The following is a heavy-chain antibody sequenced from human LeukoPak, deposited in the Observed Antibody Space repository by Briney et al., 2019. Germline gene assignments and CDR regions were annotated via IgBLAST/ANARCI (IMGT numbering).Heavy chain of an antibody. J-gene: IGHJ4*02. D-gene: IGHD5-18*01. Sequence: PGRSLRLSCAASGFTFSSYGMHWVRQAPGKGLEWVAFIRSDGTNKYYADSVKGRFIISRDNSKNTVYLQVNSLRAEDTAVYYCAKGRGYSYGYFDYWGQGTLVTVSS. CDR2: IRSDGTNK. CDR3: AKGRGYSYGYFDY. CDR1: GFTFSSYG. V-gene: IGHV3-30*02.